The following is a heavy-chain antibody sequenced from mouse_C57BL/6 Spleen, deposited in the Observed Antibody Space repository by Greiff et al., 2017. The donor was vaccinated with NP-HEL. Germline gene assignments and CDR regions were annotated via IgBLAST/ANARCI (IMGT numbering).Heavy chain of an antibody. D-gene: IGHD1-1*01. V-gene: IGHV1-15*01. Sequence: QVQLQQSGAELVRPGASVTLSCKASGYTFTDYEMHWVKQTPVHGLEWIGAIDPETGGTAYNQKFKGKAILTADKSSSTAYMELRSLTSEDSAVYYCTSSTVVGDCFDYWGQGTTLTVSS. CDR1: GYTFTDYE. CDR3: TSSTVVGDCFDY. J-gene: IGHJ2*01. CDR2: IDPETGGT.